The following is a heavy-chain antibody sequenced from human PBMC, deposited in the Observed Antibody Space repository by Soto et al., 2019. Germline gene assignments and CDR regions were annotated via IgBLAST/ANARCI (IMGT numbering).Heavy chain of an antibody. V-gene: IGHV3-15*07. CDR2: IKSKTDGGTT. CDR1: GFTFSNAW. Sequence: GGSLRLSCAASGFTFSNAWMNWVRQAPGKGLEWVGRIKSKTDGGTTDYAAPVKGRFTISRDDSKNTLYLQMNSLKTEDTAVYYCTTYYDILIGYYSGYYYYGMDVWGQGTTVTVSS. J-gene: IGHJ6*02. CDR3: TTYYDILIGYYSGYYYYGMDV. D-gene: IGHD3-9*01.